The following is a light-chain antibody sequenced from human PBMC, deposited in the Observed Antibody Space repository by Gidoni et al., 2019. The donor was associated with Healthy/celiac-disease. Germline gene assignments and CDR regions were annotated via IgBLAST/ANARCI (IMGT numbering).Light chain of an antibody. CDR1: QSISSW. Sequence: DIQMTQSPSTLSASVGDRVTITCRASQSISSWLAWYQQKPGKAPKLLIYKASSLESGVPSRFSGSGSGTEFTLNISSLQPDDFATYYCQQYNVFGQGTKVEIK. V-gene: IGKV1-5*03. CDR2: KAS. J-gene: IGKJ1*01. CDR3: QQYNV.